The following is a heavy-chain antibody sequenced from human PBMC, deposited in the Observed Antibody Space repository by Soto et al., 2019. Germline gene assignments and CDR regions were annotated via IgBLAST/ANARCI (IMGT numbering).Heavy chain of an antibody. D-gene: IGHD6-19*01. V-gene: IGHV3-64*01. CDR3: ARDRGRAGTNAVKVDY. Sequence: GGSLRLSCAASGFTFSSYAMHWVRQAPGKGLEYVSAISSNGGSTYYANSVKGRFTISRDNSKNTLYLQMGSLRADDMAVYYCARDRGRAGTNAVKVDYWGQGTLVTVSS. CDR2: ISSNGGST. CDR1: GFTFSSYA. J-gene: IGHJ4*02.